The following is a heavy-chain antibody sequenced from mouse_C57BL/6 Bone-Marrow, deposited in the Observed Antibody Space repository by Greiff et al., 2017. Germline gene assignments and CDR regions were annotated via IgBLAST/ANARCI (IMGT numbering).Heavy chain of an antibody. CDR1: GYTFTSYW. Sequence: HVQLKPPWAELVKPGASVKMSCKASGYTFTSYWITWVKQRPGQGLAWIGDIYPGSGSTNYNEKFKSKATLTVDTSSSTAYMQLSRLTSEDSAVYYCARRGYYGSSPYWYFDVWGTGTTVTVSS. CDR3: ARRGYYGSSPYWYFDV. J-gene: IGHJ1*03. D-gene: IGHD1-1*01. CDR2: IYPGSGST. V-gene: IGHV1-55*01.